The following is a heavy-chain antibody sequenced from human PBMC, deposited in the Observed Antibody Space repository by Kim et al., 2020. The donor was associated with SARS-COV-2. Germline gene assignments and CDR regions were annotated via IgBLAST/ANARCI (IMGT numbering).Heavy chain of an antibody. CDR3: ARATMVRANGAFDI. J-gene: IGHJ3*02. D-gene: IGHD3-10*01. CDR2: IGTAGDT. V-gene: IGHV3-13*01. CDR1: GFTFSSYD. Sequence: GGSLRLSCAASGFTFSSYDMHWVRQATGKGLEWVSAIGTAGDTYYPGSVKGRFTISRENAKNSLYLQMNSLRAGDTAVYYCARATMVRANGAFDIWGQGTMVTVSS.